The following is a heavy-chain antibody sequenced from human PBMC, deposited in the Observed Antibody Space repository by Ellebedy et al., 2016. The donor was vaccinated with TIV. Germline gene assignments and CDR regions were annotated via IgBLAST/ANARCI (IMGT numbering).Heavy chain of an antibody. D-gene: IGHD1-14*01. Sequence: PGGSLRLSCAASGFSVSSIYMSWVRQAPGKGPEWVSLIYDSGATRYADSVKGRFTVSRDNAKSSLYLQMNSLRAEDTAVYYCVRESYRNHTWGTTGFDSWGQGALVTASS. CDR1: GFSVSSIY. CDR3: VRESYRNHTWGTTGFDS. CDR2: IYDSGAT. J-gene: IGHJ5*01. V-gene: IGHV3-66*01.